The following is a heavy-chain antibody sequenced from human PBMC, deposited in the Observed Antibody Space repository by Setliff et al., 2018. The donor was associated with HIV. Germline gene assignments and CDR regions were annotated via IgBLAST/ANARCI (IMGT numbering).Heavy chain of an antibody. CDR1: GDSISSGNYY. V-gene: IGHV4-61*02. D-gene: IGHD3-9*01. CDR2: IYSTGST. Sequence: SLTCTFSGDSISSGNYYWSWIRQPAGKGLEWIGRIYSTGSTNYNPSLKSRVTISSDTSKNPFSLKLTTVTAADAAVYYCTRDTGYILSGYRPHWYFDLWGRGTLVTVS. J-gene: IGHJ2*01. CDR3: TRDTGYILSGYRPHWYFDL.